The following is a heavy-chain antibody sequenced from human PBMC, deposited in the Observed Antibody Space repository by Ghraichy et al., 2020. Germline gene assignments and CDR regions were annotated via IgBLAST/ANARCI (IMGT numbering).Heavy chain of an antibody. D-gene: IGHD1-1*01. Sequence: LSLTCAASGFTVSSNYMSWVRQAPGKGLEWVSVIYSGGSTYYADSVKGRFTISRDNSKNTLYLQMNSLRAEDTAVYYCATQRGASPADYWGQGTLVTVSS. J-gene: IGHJ4*02. CDR1: GFTVSSNY. CDR3: ATQRGASPADY. V-gene: IGHV3-53*01. CDR2: IYSGGST.